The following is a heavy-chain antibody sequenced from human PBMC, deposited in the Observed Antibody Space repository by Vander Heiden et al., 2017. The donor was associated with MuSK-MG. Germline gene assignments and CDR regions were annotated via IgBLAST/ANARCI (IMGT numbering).Heavy chain of an antibody. Sequence: EVQLLESGGGLVQPGGSLRLSCAASGFMFTTYAMTWVRQAPGKGLEWVSGIGTSGSGKYYSDSVKGRFIISRDNSKNTLHLQMDSLRAEDTAVYYCAKDLTPGHVVGGSGADYWGQGTLVTVSS. D-gene: IGHD1-26*01. V-gene: IGHV3-23*01. CDR1: GFMFTTYA. CDR3: AKDLTPGHVVGGSGADY. CDR2: IGTSGSGK. J-gene: IGHJ4*02.